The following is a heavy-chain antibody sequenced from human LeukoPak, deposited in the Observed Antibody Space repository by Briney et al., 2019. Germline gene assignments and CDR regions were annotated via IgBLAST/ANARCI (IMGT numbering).Heavy chain of an antibody. D-gene: IGHD1-26*01. CDR1: GFTFSNYA. V-gene: IGHV3-53*01. Sequence: PGGSLRLSCAASGFTFSNYAMSWVRQAPGKGLEWVSVIYSGGSTYYADSVKGRFTISRDSSKNTLYLQMNSLRADDTAVYYCARGATRFDYWGQGTLVTVSS. CDR3: ARGATRFDY. J-gene: IGHJ4*02. CDR2: IYSGGST.